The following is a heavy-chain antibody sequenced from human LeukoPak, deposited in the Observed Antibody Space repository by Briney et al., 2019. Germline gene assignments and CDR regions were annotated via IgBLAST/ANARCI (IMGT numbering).Heavy chain of an antibody. Sequence: SETLSLTCSVTGVSMMGFYWSWIRQPPGKELEWIGYVFHSGQTDYNPSLKSRVTISLDMSKNQFSLNLTSVTAADTAMYYCARPDSSRHYGALGLDVWGPGTMVTVSS. V-gene: IGHV4-59*08. J-gene: IGHJ3*01. CDR2: VFHSGQT. CDR1: GVSMMGFY. D-gene: IGHD3-22*01. CDR3: ARPDSSRHYGALGLDV.